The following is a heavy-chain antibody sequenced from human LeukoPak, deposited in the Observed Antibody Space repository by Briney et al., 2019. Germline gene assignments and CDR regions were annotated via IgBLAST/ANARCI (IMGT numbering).Heavy chain of an antibody. CDR3: AREPTAGSCYFDC. J-gene: IGHJ4*02. CDR2: INPSGGT. Sequence: GASVKVSCKASGDTFSSSHIHWLRQAPGQGLEWMGLINPSGGTSHSNTIRGRVTLTRDTFTSTLYMELSSLRSEDTAVYYCAREPTAGSCYFDCWGQGTLVTVSS. V-gene: IGHV1-46*01. D-gene: IGHD3-10*01. CDR1: GDTFSSSH.